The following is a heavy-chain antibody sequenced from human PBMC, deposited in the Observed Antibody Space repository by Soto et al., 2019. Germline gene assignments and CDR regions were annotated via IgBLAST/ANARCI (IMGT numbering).Heavy chain of an antibody. Sequence: QVQLVESGGGGVQPGRVVTISCAASGFTFSTYGMHWVRQTPGKGLEWVAVISYDGTNKFYSDSVKGRFTISRDNFKNTLTLQMNSLRAEDTAVYSCAKDLQSYGDYDYYCYGLDVWGLGTRVTVSS. CDR3: AKDLQSYGDYDYYCYGLDV. V-gene: IGHV3-30*18. J-gene: IGHJ6*02. CDR1: GFTFSTYG. CDR2: ISYDGTNK. D-gene: IGHD4-17*01.